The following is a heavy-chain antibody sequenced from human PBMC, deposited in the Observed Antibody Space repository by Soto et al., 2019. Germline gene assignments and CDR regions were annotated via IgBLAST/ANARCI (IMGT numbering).Heavy chain of an antibody. CDR2: ISAYNGNT. V-gene: IGHV1-18*01. D-gene: IGHD3-16*02. CDR3: ASGFLGYDCVWGSYRHDAFEL. Sequence: GASVKVSCKASGYTFTSYGISWGRQAPGQGLEWMGWISAYNGNTNYAQKIQGRVTMTTDTSTSTAYMELRSLRSDDTAVYYCASGFLGYDCVWGSYRHDAFELWRQGTMVTVSS. CDR1: GYTFTSYG. J-gene: IGHJ3*01.